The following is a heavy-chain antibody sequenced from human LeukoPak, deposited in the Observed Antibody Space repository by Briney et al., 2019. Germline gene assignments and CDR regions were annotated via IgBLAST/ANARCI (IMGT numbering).Heavy chain of an antibody. CDR2: ISYIGST. CDR1: GGSISNYY. V-gene: IGHV4-59*01. CDR3: ATLPTGIAAAGNSP. Sequence: SQTLSLTCPVSGGSISNYYWSWIRQPPGNELEWIGYISYIGSTNYNPSLKSRVTISVDTSKNQFSLKLSSVTAADTAAHYCATLPTGIAAAGNSPWGQGTLVTVSS. D-gene: IGHD6-13*01. J-gene: IGHJ5*02.